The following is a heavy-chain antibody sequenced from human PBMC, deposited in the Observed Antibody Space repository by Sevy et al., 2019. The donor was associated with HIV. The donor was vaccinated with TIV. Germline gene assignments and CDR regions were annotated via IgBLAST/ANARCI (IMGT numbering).Heavy chain of an antibody. Sequence: GGSLRLSCAGSGFTFSTYPMHWVRQSPGKGLEWVTVISYDGSSKYYADSVKGRFTISGDNSKNTVFLQMDSLRVDDTAVYYCARDSGYTINYSPGVTWGQGALVTVSS. CDR1: GFTFSTYP. CDR2: ISYDGSSK. D-gene: IGHD5-12*01. CDR3: ARDSGYTINYSPGVT. J-gene: IGHJ5*02. V-gene: IGHV3-30-3*01.